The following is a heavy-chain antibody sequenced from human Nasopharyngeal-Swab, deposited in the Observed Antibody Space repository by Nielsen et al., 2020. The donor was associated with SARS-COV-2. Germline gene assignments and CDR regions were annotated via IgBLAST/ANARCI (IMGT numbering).Heavy chain of an antibody. Sequence: ASVKVSCKASGYTFTSYDINWVRQATGQGLEWMGWMNPNSGNTGYAQKFQGRVTMTRNTSISTAYMELSSLRSEDTAVYYCARGQYRYSSSWYGGTWFDPWGQGTLVTVSS. CDR3: ARGQYRYSSSWYGGTWFDP. CDR1: GYTFTSYD. D-gene: IGHD6-13*01. CDR2: MNPNSGNT. J-gene: IGHJ5*02. V-gene: IGHV1-8*01.